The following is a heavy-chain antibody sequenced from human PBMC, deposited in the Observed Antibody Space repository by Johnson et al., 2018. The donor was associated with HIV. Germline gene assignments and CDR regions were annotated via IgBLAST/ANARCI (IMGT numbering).Heavy chain of an antibody. V-gene: IGHV3-66*01. D-gene: IGHD3-22*01. Sequence: VQLVESGGGLVQPGGSLRLSCAASGFTVSNNYMSLVRQAPGKGLVWVSVIYSGGSTYFADSVKGRFTISRDNSKNTLYLQMNSLRAEDTAVYYCARVIEGYYDSSGHDAFDIWGQGTMVTVSS. CDR1: GFTVSNNY. J-gene: IGHJ3*02. CDR3: ARVIEGYYDSSGHDAFDI. CDR2: IYSGGST.